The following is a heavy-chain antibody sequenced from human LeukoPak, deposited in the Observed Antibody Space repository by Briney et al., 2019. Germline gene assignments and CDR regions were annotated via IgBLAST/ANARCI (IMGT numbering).Heavy chain of an antibody. D-gene: IGHD2-2*01. J-gene: IGHJ6*02. Sequence: RASVKVSCKASGYTFTGYYMHWVRQAPGQGLEWMGWINPNSGGTNYAQKLQGRVTMTTDTSTSTAYMELRSLRSDDTAVYYCARNDIVVVPAAMSTLDVWGQGTTVTVSS. CDR3: ARNDIVVVPAAMSTLDV. CDR2: INPNSGGT. CDR1: GYTFTGYY. V-gene: IGHV1-2*02.